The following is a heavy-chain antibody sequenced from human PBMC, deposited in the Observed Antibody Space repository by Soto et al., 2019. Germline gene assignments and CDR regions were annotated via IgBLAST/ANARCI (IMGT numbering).Heavy chain of an antibody. Sequence: ASVKVSCKASGYTFTSYGISWVRQAPGQGLEWMGWISAYNGNTNYAQKLQGRVTMTTDTSTSTAYMELRSLRSDDTAVYYCARDQERVYDILPPYGDGFDYWGQGTLVIVSS. CDR1: GYTFTSYG. J-gene: IGHJ4*02. CDR2: ISAYNGNT. V-gene: IGHV1-18*01. D-gene: IGHD3-9*01. CDR3: ARDQERVYDILPPYGDGFDY.